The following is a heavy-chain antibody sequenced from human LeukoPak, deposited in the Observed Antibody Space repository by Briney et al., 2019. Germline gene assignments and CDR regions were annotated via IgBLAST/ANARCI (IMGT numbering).Heavy chain of an antibody. V-gene: IGHV4-34*01. CDR3: AGSRAYSNCPFDY. D-gene: IGHD6-13*01. J-gene: IGHJ4*02. CDR2: INHSGST. Sequence: PSETLSLTCAVYGGSFSGYYWSWIRQPPGKGLEWIGEINHSGSTNYNPSLKSRVTISVDTSKNQFSLKLSSVTAADTAVYYCAGSRAYSNCPFDYWGQGTLVTVSS. CDR1: GGSFSGYY.